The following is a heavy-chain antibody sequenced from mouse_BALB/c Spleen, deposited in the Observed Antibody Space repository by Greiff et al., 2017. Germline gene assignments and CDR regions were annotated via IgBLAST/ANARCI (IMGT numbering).Heavy chain of an antibody. V-gene: IGHV3-2*02. D-gene: IGHD2-1*01. J-gene: IGHJ2*01. Sequence: EVKLVESGPGLVKPSQSLSLTCTVSGYSFTSDYVWKWIRQPQGNKLGWMGYISYSGSTSYNPSLKSRISITRDTSKNQFFLQLNSVTTEDAATYYCASDGNYFDYWGQGTTLTVSA. CDR2: ISYSGST. CDR3: ASDGNYFDY. CDR1: GYSFTSDYV.